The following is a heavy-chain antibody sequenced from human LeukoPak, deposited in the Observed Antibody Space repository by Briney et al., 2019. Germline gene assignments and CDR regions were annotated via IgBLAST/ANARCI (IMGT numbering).Heavy chain of an antibody. CDR2: IIPILGIA. V-gene: IGHV1-69*04. Sequence: GASVRVSCKASGYTFTGYYMHWVRQAPGQGLEWMGRIIPILGIANYAQKFQGRVTITADKSTSTAYMELSSLRSEDTAVYYCARAPAAGRDYFDYWGQGTLVTVSS. CDR1: GYTFTGYY. J-gene: IGHJ4*02. D-gene: IGHD6-13*01. CDR3: ARAPAAGRDYFDY.